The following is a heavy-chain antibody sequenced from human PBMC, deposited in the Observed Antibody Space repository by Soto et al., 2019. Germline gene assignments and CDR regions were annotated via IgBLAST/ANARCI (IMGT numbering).Heavy chain of an antibody. V-gene: IGHV3-48*01. J-gene: IGHJ4*02. D-gene: IGHD6-19*01. CDR2: ISSSSSTI. CDR3: ASLGAAVASSPLQVY. Sequence: EVQLVESGGGLVQPGGSLRLSCAASGFTFSSYSMNWVRQAPGKGLEWVSYISSSSSTIYYADSVKGRFTISRVNPKSSLDLQVTSLSAEDPAVYYCASLGAAVASSPLQVYCCQGTLV. CDR1: GFTFSSYS.